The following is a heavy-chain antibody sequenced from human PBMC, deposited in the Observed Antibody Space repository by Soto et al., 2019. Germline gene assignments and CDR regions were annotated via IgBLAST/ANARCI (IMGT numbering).Heavy chain of an antibody. D-gene: IGHD6-19*01. V-gene: IGHV2-26*01. CDR1: GFSLSNARMG. J-gene: IGHJ5*02. CDR2: IFSNDEK. Sequence: QVTLKATGPVLVKPTETLTLTCTVSGFSLSNARMGVSWFRQPQGKALEWLAHIFSNDEKSYSTSLKSRLTISKDTSKSQVVLNMTNMDPVDTATYYCARLRIAVAGTGNWFDPWGQGTLVTVSS. CDR3: ARLRIAVAGTGNWFDP.